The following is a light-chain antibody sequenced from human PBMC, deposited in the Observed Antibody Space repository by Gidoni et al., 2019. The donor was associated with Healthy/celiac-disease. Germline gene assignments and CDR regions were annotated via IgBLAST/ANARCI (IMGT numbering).Light chain of an antibody. CDR1: QSVSSN. J-gene: IGKJ4*01. CDR3: QQYNKWPLT. CDR2: GAS. V-gene: IGKV3-15*01. Sequence: EIVMTQSPATLSVSPGERATLSCRASQSVSSNLAWYQQKPGQAPRLLIYGASTRATGIPARFSGSGSGREFTLTISSLHSEDFAGYYCQQYNKWPLTFGGGTKVEIK.